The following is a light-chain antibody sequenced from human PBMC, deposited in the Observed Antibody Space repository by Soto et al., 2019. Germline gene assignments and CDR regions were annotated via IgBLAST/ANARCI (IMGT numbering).Light chain of an antibody. CDR1: SSDIGGYNF. CDR2: DVG. Sequence: QSALTQPASLSGSPGQSITIACTGTSSDIGGYNFVSWYQQHPGKAPKLLIYDVGNRPSGVSNRFSGSKSGNTASLTISGLQAEDEAHYYCNSYRTVSTYVFGTGTKVTVL. CDR3: NSYRTVSTYV. J-gene: IGLJ1*01. V-gene: IGLV2-14*01.